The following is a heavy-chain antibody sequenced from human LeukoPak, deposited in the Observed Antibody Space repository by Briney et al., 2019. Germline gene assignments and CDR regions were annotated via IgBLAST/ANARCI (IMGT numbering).Heavy chain of an antibody. CDR3: ARDRQWLVGLYYYYGMDV. Sequence: ASVKVSCKASGYTFTSYGINWVRQATGQGLEWMGWMNPNSGNTGYAQKFQGRVTMTRNTSISTAYMELSSLRSEDTAVYYCARDRQWLVGLYYYYGMDVWGQGTTVTVSS. J-gene: IGHJ6*02. V-gene: IGHV1-8*01. CDR2: MNPNSGNT. CDR1: GYTFTSYG. D-gene: IGHD6-19*01.